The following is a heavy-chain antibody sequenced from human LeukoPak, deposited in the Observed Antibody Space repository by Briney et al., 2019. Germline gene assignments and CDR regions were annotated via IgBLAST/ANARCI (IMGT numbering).Heavy chain of an antibody. Sequence: GGSLRLSCATSGFTFSSYAMSWVRQAPGKGLEWVSAISGSGGSTYYADSVKGRFTISRDNSKNTLYLQMNSLRAEDTAVYYCAKGSYYDSSGSFYFDYWGQGTLVTVSS. J-gene: IGHJ4*02. V-gene: IGHV3-23*01. CDR1: GFTFSSYA. CDR2: ISGSGGST. CDR3: AKGSYYDSSGSFYFDY. D-gene: IGHD3-22*01.